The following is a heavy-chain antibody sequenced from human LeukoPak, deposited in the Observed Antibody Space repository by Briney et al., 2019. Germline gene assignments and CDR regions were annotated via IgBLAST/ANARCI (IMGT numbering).Heavy chain of an antibody. J-gene: IGHJ4*02. Sequence: PSETLSLTCAVSGYSISSGYCWGWIRQPPGKGLEWIGSICHSGSTHYNPSHKSRVTISIDTSKNQFSLKLSSVTAADTAVYYCARPRGGYSGYVDYWGQGTLVTVSS. D-gene: IGHD5-12*01. V-gene: IGHV4-38-2*01. CDR3: ARPRGGYSGYVDY. CDR1: GYSISSGYC. CDR2: ICHSGST.